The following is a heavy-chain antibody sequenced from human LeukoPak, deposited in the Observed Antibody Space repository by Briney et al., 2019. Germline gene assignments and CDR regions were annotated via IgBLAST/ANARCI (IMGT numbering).Heavy chain of an antibody. V-gene: IGHV3-15*01. D-gene: IGHD3-10*01. CDR2: IKSKIGGATA. CDR1: GITFSTAW. CDR3: ATDRAWFDP. Sequence: PGGSLRLSCAASGITFSTAWMSWFRQAPGKGVEWVGRIKSKIGGATADYAAPVKDRFTISRDDSKNTLYLQMNSLKTEDTAVYYCATDRAWFDPWGQGTLVTVSS. J-gene: IGHJ5*02.